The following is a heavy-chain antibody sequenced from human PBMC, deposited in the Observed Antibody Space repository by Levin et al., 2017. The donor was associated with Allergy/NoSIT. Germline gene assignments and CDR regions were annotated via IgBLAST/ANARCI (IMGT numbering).Heavy chain of an antibody. Sequence: ASVKVSCKASGYTFTDYYLHWVRQAPGQGLEWMGWIGPSNGASNYEQKFQGRVAMTRDTSITTVYMELSRLTSDDTAVYYCARDRDSAMADYWGQGTLVTVSS. CDR1: GYTFTDYY. V-gene: IGHV1-2*02. CDR3: ARDRDSAMADY. CDR2: IGPSNGAS. J-gene: IGHJ4*02. D-gene: IGHD5-18*01.